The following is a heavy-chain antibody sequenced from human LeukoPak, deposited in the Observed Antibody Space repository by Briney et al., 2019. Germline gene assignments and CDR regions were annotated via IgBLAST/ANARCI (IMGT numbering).Heavy chain of an antibody. D-gene: IGHD2-21*02. J-gene: IGHJ4*02. CDR3: TRDGRPHCGGDCYLPSDY. CDR2: IRSKAYGGTT. Sequence: GGSLRLSCAASGFTFGDYAMSWVRQAPGKGLEWVGFIRSKAYGGTTEYAASVKGRFTISRDDSKSIAYLQMNSLKTEDTAVYYCTRDGRPHCGGDCYLPSDYWGQGTLVTVSS. V-gene: IGHV3-49*04. CDR1: GFTFGDYA.